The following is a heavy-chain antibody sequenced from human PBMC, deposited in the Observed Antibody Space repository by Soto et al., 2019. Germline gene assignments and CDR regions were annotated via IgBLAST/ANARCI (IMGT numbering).Heavy chain of an antibody. J-gene: IGHJ4*02. D-gene: IGHD2-15*01. Sequence: QVQLQESGPGLVKPSETLSLTCTVSEGSISSYYWTWIRQPPGKGLEWIGYIYYSGSINYNPSLTSRLTISVDTSKNQLSLKLSSVTAADTAVYYCARLRGNCSGGSCYPDYWGQGTLVSVSS. CDR1: EGSISSYY. CDR2: IYYSGSI. CDR3: ARLRGNCSGGSCYPDY. V-gene: IGHV4-59*01.